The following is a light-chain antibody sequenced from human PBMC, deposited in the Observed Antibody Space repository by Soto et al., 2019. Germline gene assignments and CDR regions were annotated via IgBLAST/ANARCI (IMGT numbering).Light chain of an antibody. J-gene: IGKJ1*01. CDR2: AAS. Sequence: DIQMTQSPSSLYASVGDRVTITCRASQNIANFLNWYQQKPGKAPKLLITAASTLQGGVPSRFSGSGSGTEFTRTINGLQPEDFAAYHCQQCFHATTFGQGTWVEI. CDR1: QNIANF. CDR3: QQCFHATT. V-gene: IGKV1-39*01.